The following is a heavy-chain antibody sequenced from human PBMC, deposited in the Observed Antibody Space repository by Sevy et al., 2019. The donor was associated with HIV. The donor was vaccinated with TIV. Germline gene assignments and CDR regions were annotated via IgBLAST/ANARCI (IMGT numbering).Heavy chain of an antibody. Sequence: WGSLRLSCAASGFSFSSYGMHWVRQAPGKGLEWMSYIQYDGSNKDYAHSVKGRFTISRDNSKNTLYLQMNSLRVEDTAVFYCVKEGGGGGGDHWGQGTLVTVSS. V-gene: IGHV3-30*02. CDR1: GFSFSSYG. D-gene: IGHD3-16*01. CDR3: VKEGGGGGGDH. J-gene: IGHJ4*02. CDR2: IQYDGSNK.